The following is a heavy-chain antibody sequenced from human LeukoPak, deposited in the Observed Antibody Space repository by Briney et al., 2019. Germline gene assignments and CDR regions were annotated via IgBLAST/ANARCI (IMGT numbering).Heavy chain of an antibody. Sequence: SETLSLTCTVSGGSISSSSYYWGWIRQPPGKGLEGIGSIYYSGSTYYYPSLKSRVTISVDTSKNQFSLKLSSVTAADTAVYYCARQAGYCTNGVCYTGESFFDYWGQGTLVTVSS. CDR1: GGSISSSSYY. J-gene: IGHJ4*02. V-gene: IGHV4-39*01. CDR3: ARQAGYCTNGVCYTGESFFDY. CDR2: IYYSGST. D-gene: IGHD2-8*01.